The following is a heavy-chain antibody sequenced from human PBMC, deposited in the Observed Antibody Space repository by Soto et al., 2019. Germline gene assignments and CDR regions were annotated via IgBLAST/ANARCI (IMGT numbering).Heavy chain of an antibody. CDR2: ISYDGSNK. CDR1: GFTFSSFG. J-gene: IGHJ4*02. Sequence: QVQLVESGGGVVQPGRSLRLSCAASGFTFSSFGMHWVRQAPGKGLEWGAVISYDGSNKYYADSVKGRFTISRDNSKNTLYLQMNSLRAEDTAVYYCAEDTGYSSSWGQGTLVTVSS. V-gene: IGHV3-30*18. D-gene: IGHD6-13*01. CDR3: AEDTGYSSS.